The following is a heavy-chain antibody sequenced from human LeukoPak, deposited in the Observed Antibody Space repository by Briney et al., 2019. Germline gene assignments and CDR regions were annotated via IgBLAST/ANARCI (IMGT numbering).Heavy chain of an antibody. V-gene: IGHV3-7*01. CDR2: IKQDGSEK. CDR3: ARGGYYGSGTYAYFDY. CDR1: GFTFSKAW. D-gene: IGHD3-10*01. Sequence: PGGSLRLSCAASGFTFSKAWMSWVRQAPGKGLEWVANIKQDGSEKYYVDSVKGRFTISRDNAKNSLYLQMNSLRADDTAVYYCARGGYYGSGTYAYFDYWGQGTLVTVSS. J-gene: IGHJ4*02.